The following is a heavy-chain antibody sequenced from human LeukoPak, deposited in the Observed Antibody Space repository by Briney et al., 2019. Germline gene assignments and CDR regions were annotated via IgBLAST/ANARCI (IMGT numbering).Heavy chain of an antibody. Sequence: GGSLRLSCAASGFTLSSYAMSWVRRAPGKGLEWVSAISDTGNTYHADSVKGRFTISRDSSKNTLFLQMNRLRPEHAAVYYCAKAPVTTCRGAFCYPFDYWGLGTLVTVSS. CDR1: GFTLSSYA. CDR2: ISDTGNT. CDR3: AKAPVTTCRGAFCYPFDY. D-gene: IGHD2-15*01. J-gene: IGHJ4*02. V-gene: IGHV3-23*01.